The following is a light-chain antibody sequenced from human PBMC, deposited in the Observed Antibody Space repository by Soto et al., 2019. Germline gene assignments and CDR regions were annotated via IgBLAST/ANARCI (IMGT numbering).Light chain of an antibody. J-gene: IGLJ3*02. V-gene: IGLV2-11*01. Sequence: QSALTQPRSVSGSPGQSVTISCTGTSSDVGGYNYVSWYQQHPGKAPKLIIYEVHKRPSGVPDRFSGSKSGNTASLTVSGLQAEDEADYHCSSYGGNDWVFGGGTKVTVL. CDR2: EVH. CDR1: SSDVGGYNY. CDR3: SSYGGNDWV.